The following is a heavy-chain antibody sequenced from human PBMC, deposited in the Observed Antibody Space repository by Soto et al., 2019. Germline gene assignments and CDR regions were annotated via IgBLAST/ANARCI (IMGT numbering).Heavy chain of an antibody. Sequence: PGGSLRLSCAASGFTFSSYTMTWVRQAPGKGLEWVSAISGSGGSTFYADSVRGRFTISRDNSKNTLYLHMNSLRAEDTAVYYCANRGSCYNCWFDPWGQGTLVTVSS. D-gene: IGHD2-15*01. CDR3: ANRGSCYNCWFDP. V-gene: IGHV3-23*01. J-gene: IGHJ5*02. CDR2: ISGSGGST. CDR1: GFTFSSYT.